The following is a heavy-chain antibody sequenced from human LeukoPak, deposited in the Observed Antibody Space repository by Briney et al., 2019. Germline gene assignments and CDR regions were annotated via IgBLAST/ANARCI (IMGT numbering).Heavy chain of an antibody. CDR2: IYYSGST. CDR1: GGSISSYY. J-gene: IGHJ5*02. CDR3: ASQSFGRFDP. V-gene: IGHV4-59*01. Sequence: PSETLSLTCTVPGGSISSYYWNWFRQPPGKGLEWIGYIYYSGSTSYNPSLMSRVTFSVDTSRNQFSLRLTSVTAADTAVYYCASQSFGRFDPWGQGTRVTVSS. D-gene: IGHD3-16*01.